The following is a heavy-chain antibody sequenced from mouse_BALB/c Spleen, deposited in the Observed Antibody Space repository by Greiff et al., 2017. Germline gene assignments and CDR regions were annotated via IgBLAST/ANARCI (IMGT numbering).Heavy chain of an antibody. CDR1: GFTFSSFG. Sequence: EVKLVESGGGLVQPGGSRKLSCAASGFTFSSFGMHWVRQAPEKGLEWVAYISSGSSTIYYADTVKGRFTISRDNPKNTLFLQMTSLRSEDTAMYYCARTFITTVVAGLDYWGQGTTLTVSS. CDR3: ARTFITTVVAGLDY. CDR2: ISSGSSTI. J-gene: IGHJ2*01. D-gene: IGHD1-1*01. V-gene: IGHV5-17*02.